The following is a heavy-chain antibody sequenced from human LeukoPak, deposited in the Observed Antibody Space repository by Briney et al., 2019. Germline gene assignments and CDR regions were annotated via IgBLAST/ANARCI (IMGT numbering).Heavy chain of an antibody. J-gene: IGHJ4*02. V-gene: IGHV1-69*04. CDR3: ARLWFGESTFDY. Sequence: SVKVSCKASGGTFSSYAISWVRQAPGQGLEWMGRIIPIFGIANYAQKFQGRVTITADRSTSTAYMELSSLRSEDTAVYYCARLWFGESTFDYWGQGTLVTVSS. CDR1: GGTFSSYA. D-gene: IGHD3-10*01. CDR2: IIPIFGIA.